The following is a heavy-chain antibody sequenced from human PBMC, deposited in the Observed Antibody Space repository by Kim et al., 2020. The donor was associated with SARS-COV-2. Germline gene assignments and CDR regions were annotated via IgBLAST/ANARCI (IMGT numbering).Heavy chain of an antibody. CDR3: ARDRSGYVGIYYY. D-gene: IGHD5-12*01. J-gene: IGHJ4*02. V-gene: IGHV3-21*01. Sequence: GGSLRLSCAASGFTFSSYSMNWVRQAPGKGLEWVSSISSSSYIYYADSVKGRFTISRDNAKNSLYLQMNSLRAEDTAVYYCARDRSGYVGIYYYWGQGTLVTVSS. CDR2: ISSSSYI. CDR1: GFTFSSYS.